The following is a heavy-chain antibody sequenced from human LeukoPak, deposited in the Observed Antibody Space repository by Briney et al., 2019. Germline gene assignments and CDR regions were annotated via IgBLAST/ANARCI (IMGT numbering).Heavy chain of an antibody. V-gene: IGHV4-34*01. CDR1: GGSFSGYY. D-gene: IGHD5-18*01. CDR2: INHSGST. CDR3: ARRAHKYSYGRFFDY. J-gene: IGHJ4*02. Sequence: SKTLSLTCAVYGGSFSGYYWSWIRQPPGKGLEWIGEINHSGSTNYNPSLKSRVTISVDTSKNQFSLKLSSVTAADTAVYYCARRAHKYSYGRFFDYWGQGTLVTVSS.